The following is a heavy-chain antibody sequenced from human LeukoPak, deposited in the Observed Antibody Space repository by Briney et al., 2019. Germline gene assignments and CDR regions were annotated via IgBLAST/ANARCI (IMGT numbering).Heavy chain of an antibody. CDR3: ARAFSSSWLEARWFDP. Sequence: SETLSLTCTVSVGSVSSGSYYWSWIRQPPGKGLEWIGHIYYSGSTNYNPSLKSRVTISVDTPKNQFSLKLSSVTAADTAVYYCARAFSSSWLEARWFDPWGQGTLVSVSS. D-gene: IGHD6-13*01. J-gene: IGHJ5*02. V-gene: IGHV4-61*01. CDR2: IYYSGST. CDR1: VGSVSSGSYY.